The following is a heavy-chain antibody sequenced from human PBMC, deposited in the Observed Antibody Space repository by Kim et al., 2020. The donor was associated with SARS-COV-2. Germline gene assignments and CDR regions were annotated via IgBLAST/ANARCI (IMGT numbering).Heavy chain of an antibody. Sequence: NYTPSLKSRVTISVDTSKNQFSLKLSSVTAADTAVYYCARGVAAAAPFDYWGQGTLVTVSS. V-gene: IGHV4-59*09. CDR3: ARGVAAAAPFDY. J-gene: IGHJ4*02. D-gene: IGHD6-13*01.